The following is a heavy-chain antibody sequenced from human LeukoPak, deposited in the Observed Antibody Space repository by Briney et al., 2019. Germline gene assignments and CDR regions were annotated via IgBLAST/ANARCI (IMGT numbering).Heavy chain of an antibody. D-gene: IGHD3-3*01. CDR2: ISAYNGNT. J-gene: IGHJ4*02. Sequence: ASVKVSCKASGYTFTGYYMHWVRQAPGQGLEWMGWISAYNGNTNYAQKLRGRVTMTTDTSTSTAYMELRSLRSDDTAVYYCARVDDFWSGYLIDYWGQGTLVTVSS. CDR3: ARVDDFWSGYLIDY. CDR1: GYTFTGYY. V-gene: IGHV1-18*04.